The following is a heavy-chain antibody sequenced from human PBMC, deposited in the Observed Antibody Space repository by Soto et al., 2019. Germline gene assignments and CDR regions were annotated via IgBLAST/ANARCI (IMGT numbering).Heavy chain of an antibody. J-gene: IGHJ6*01. CDR3: VKKILGYAANSDAMDV. V-gene: IGHV3-30*19. CDR2: ISYDGDNK. CDR1: GFTFRNYG. D-gene: IGHD3-16*01. Sequence: VHLVESGGGMVQPGGSLRLSCTPSGFTFRNYGLHWVRQAPGKGLEWVALISYDGDNKYYTDSARGRFTVSRDNFKNTLFLQMDSLRPEDTAGYYCVKKILGYAANSDAMDVWGQGPTVTVST.